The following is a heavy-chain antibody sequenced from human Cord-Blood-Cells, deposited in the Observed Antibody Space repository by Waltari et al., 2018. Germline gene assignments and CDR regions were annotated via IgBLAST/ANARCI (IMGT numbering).Heavy chain of an antibody. CDR1: GFTFSSDG. J-gene: IGHJ4*02. Sequence: QVQLVESGGGVVQPGGSLRLSCAATGFTFSSDGMHWVRQAPGKGLEWVAFIRYDGSNKYYADSVKGRFTISRDNSKNTLYLQMNSLRAEDTAVYYCAKDSGQQLDYWGQGTLVTVSS. D-gene: IGHD6-13*01. CDR2: IRYDGSNK. CDR3: AKDSGQQLDY. V-gene: IGHV3-30*02.